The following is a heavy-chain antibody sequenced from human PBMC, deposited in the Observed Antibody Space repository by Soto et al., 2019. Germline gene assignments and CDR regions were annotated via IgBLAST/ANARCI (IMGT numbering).Heavy chain of an antibody. CDR3: ARGSGGSCCPFDY. J-gene: IGHJ4*02. V-gene: IGHV4-31*03. CDR1: GASISSGGYY. D-gene: IGHD2-15*01. CDR2: IYYSGNT. Sequence: QVQLQESGPELVKPSQTLSLSCSVSGASISSGGYYWSWIRQHPGKGLEWIGFIYYSGNTHYKPALKNRVSMSVDTSKNQFSLRVSSVTAADTAVYYCARGSGGSCCPFDYWGQGTLVTVSS.